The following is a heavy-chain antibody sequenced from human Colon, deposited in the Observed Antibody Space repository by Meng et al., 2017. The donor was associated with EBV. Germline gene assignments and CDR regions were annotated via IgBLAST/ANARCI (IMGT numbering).Heavy chain of an antibody. V-gene: IGHV4-30-4*01. J-gene: IGHJ4*02. CDR1: GGSLSSCNYY. CDR3: ASFDHIPRRNYFDY. CDR2: IHHSGSA. D-gene: IGHD2-21*01. Sequence: QAQLHGSGPGLVETSQTLSLTCTVSGGSLSSCNYYWSWISQPPGKGLEWIGYIHHSGSAYYNPSLKSRVSISVDTSKSQFSLNLNSMTAADTAVYYCASFDHIPRRNYFDYWGQGTLVTVSS.